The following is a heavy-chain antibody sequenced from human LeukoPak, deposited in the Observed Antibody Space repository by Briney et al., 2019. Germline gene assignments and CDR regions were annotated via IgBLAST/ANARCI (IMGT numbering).Heavy chain of an antibody. CDR3: ARSYSSRRTNWFDP. J-gene: IGHJ5*02. V-gene: IGHV1-69*06. CDR1: GYTFTGYY. Sequence: SVKVSCKASGYTFTGYYMHWVRQAPGQGLEWMGGIIPIFGTANYAQKFQGRVTITADKSTSTAYMELSSLRSEDTAVYYCARSYSSRRTNWFDPWGQGTLVTVSS. CDR2: IIPIFGTA. D-gene: IGHD6-13*01.